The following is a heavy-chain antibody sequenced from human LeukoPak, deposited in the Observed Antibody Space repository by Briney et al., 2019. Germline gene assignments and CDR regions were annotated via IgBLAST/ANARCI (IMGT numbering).Heavy chain of an antibody. D-gene: IGHD4-17*01. CDR2: ISSSSSFI. J-gene: IGHJ4*02. V-gene: IGHV3-21*01. CDR3: ARVDYAPRALDY. CDR1: GFSMNTYS. Sequence: GGSLRLSCAAFGFSMNTYSMNWVRQAPGKGLEWVSSISSSSSFISYADSVKGRFTISRDNAKNSLYLHINSLRAEDTAVYYCARVDYAPRALDYWGQGTLVTVSS.